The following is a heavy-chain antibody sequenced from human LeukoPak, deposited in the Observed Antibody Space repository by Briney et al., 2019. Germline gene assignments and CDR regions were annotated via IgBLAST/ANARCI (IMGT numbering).Heavy chain of an antibody. D-gene: IGHD3-10*01. CDR2: IYYSGNT. CDR3: ASALWFGELELDP. Sequence: SETLSLTCTVSGVSISSSNSYWGWIRQPPGKGLEWIGSIYYSGNTYYNASLKSQVSISIDTSKNQFSLRLTSVTAADTAVYYCASALWFGELELDPWGQGTLVTVSS. J-gene: IGHJ5*02. V-gene: IGHV4-39*01. CDR1: GVSISSSNSY.